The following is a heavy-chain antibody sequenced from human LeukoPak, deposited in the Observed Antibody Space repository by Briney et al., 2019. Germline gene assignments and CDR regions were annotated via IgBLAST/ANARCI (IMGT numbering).Heavy chain of an antibody. J-gene: IGHJ4*02. D-gene: IGHD1-26*01. Sequence: GGSLRLSCAASGFTFSNAWMTWVRQAPGKGLEWVGRIKSKTNSGTTDYAAPVKGRFTISRDDSKNTLYLQMNSLRDEDTAVYYCAKDQRWESPHYLDSWGQGTLVTVSS. CDR1: GFTFSNAW. CDR3: AKDQRWESPHYLDS. V-gene: IGHV3-15*01. CDR2: IKSKTNSGTT.